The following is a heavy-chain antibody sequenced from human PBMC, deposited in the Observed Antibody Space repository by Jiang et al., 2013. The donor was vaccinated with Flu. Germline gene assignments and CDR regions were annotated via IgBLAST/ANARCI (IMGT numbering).Heavy chain of an antibody. CDR2: INPSGGST. CDR3: ARDSHVLVWFAELSHDYFDY. V-gene: IGHV1-46*01. Sequence: GAEVKKPGASVKVSRKASGYTFTTYYMHWVRQAPGQGLEWMGIINPSGGSTSYAQKFQGRVTMTRDTSTSTVYMELSSLRSEDTAVYYCARDSHVLVWFAELSHDYFDYWGQGTLVTVSS. J-gene: IGHJ4*02. CDR1: GYTFTTYY. D-gene: IGHD3-10*01.